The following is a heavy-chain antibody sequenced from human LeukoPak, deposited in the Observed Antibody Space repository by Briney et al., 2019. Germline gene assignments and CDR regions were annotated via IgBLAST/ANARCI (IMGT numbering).Heavy chain of an antibody. CDR2: IRYDGSNK. V-gene: IGHV3-30*02. Sequence: GGSLRLSCAASGFTFSSYGMHWVRQAPGKGLEWVAFIRYDGSNKYYGDSVKGRFTISRDNSKNTLYLQMNSLRAEDTAVYYCAKLDTMVRGVIIAPFDYWGQGTLVTVSS. J-gene: IGHJ4*02. D-gene: IGHD3-10*01. CDR1: GFTFSSYG. CDR3: AKLDTMVRGVIIAPFDY.